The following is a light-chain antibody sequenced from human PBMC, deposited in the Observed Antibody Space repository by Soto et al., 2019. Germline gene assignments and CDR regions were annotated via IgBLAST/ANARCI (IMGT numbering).Light chain of an antibody. CDR1: QSIGDW. J-gene: IGKJ1*01. CDR3: PQYYDYSWT. Sequence: VQMTQSPSTLSASVGERVTITFRASQSIGDWLAWFQQKPGIAPKLLIYKASSLESGVPSTFSGSASGTEFSLNTSSLQTDEFAAYDCPQYYDYSWTFGNGTKVDIK. CDR2: KAS. V-gene: IGKV1-5*03.